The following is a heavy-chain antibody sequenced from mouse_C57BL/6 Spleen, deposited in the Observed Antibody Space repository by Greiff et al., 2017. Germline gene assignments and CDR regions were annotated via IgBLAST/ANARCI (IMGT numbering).Heavy chain of an antibody. V-gene: IGHV5-6*01. CDR1: GFTFSSYG. CDR2: ISSGGSYT. J-gene: IGHJ4*01. Sequence: EVNVVESGGDLVKPGGSLKLSCAASGFTFSSYGMSWVRQTPDKRLEWVATISSGGSYTYYPDSVKGRFTISRDNAKNTLDLQMSTLKYADTAMYYCGGSSYGYYAMDYWGQGTSVTVSA. D-gene: IGHD1-1*01. CDR3: GGSSYGYYAMDY.